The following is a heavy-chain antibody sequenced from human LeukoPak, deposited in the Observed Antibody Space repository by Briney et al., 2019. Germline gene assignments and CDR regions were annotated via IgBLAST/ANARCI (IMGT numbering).Heavy chain of an antibody. CDR3: ARVLTAAGLDF. V-gene: IGHV4-39*07. CDR1: GGSISGSRT. D-gene: IGHD6-25*01. J-gene: IGHJ4*02. CDR2: IHSDGRT. Sequence: SETLSLTCTVSGGSISGSRTWGWVRQPPGKGLEWIGNIHSDGRTAPNPSLKSRVTLSLHTSTNRFSLQVSSVTAAGTAFYYCARVLTAAGLDFWGQGILVSISS.